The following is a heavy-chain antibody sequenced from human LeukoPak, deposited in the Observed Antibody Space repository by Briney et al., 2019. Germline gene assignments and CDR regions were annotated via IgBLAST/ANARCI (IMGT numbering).Heavy chain of an antibody. CDR3: ARDRAAPEDYYMDV. CDR2: INPNSGGT. J-gene: IGHJ6*03. D-gene: IGHD2-15*01. CDR1: GYTFTGYY. Sequence: GASVKVSCKASGYTFTGYYMHWVRQAPGQGLEWMGWINPNSGGTNYAQKFQGKVTMTRDTSISTAYMELSRLRSDDTAVYYCARDRAAPEDYYMDVWGKGTTVTVSS. V-gene: IGHV1-2*02.